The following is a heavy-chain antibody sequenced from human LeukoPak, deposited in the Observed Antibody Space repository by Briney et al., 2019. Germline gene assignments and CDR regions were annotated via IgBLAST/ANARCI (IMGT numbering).Heavy chain of an antibody. D-gene: IGHD2-15*01. Sequence: PSETLSLTCTVPGGSISSYYWSWIRQPPGKGLEWIGYIYYSGSTNYNPSLKSRVTISVDTSKNQFSLKLSSVTAADTAVYYCARRESLDCSGGSCYRAEYFQHWGQGTLVTVSS. CDR3: ARRESLDCSGGSCYRAEYFQH. CDR1: GGSISSYY. J-gene: IGHJ1*01. V-gene: IGHV4-59*01. CDR2: IYYSGST.